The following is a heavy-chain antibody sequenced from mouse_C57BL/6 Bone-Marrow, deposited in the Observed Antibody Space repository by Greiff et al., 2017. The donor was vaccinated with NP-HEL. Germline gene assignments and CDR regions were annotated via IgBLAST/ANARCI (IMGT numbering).Heavy chain of an antibody. CDR1: GYAFSSYW. D-gene: IGHD1-1*02. J-gene: IGHJ2*01. CDR3: AVPLYDYGGRVYDFGY. V-gene: IGHV1-80*01. CDR2: IYPGDGDT. Sequence: QVQLQQSGAELVKPGASVKISCKASGYAFSSYWMNWVKQRPGKGLEWIGQIYPGDGDTNYNGKFKGKATLTADKSSSTAYMQLSSLTSEDSSVCFCAVPLYDYGGRVYDFGYWGKGATLTVST.